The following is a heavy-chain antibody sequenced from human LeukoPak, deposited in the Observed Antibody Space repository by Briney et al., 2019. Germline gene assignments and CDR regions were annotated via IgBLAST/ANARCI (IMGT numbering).Heavy chain of an antibody. J-gene: IGHJ4*02. V-gene: IGHV1-69*13. D-gene: IGHD3/OR15-3a*01. CDR3: AVSGLLRFDY. Sequence: GASVKVSCKASGGTFSSYAISWGRQAPGQGLEWMGGIIPIFGTANYAQKFQGRVTITADESTSTAYMELSSLRSEDTAVYYCAVSGLLRFDYWGQGTLVTVSS. CDR1: GGTFSSYA. CDR2: IIPIFGTA.